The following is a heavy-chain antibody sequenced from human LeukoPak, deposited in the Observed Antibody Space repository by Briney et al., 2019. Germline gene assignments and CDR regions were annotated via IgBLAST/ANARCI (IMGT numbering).Heavy chain of an antibody. CDR3: ARARGVVTAIQDWFDP. J-gene: IGHJ5*02. Sequence: ASVKVSCKASGYTLTSYYMHWVRQAPGQGLEWMGIINPSGGSTSYAQKFQGRVTMTRDTSTSTVYMELSSLRSEDTAVYYCARARGVVTAIQDWFDPGAREPWSPSHQ. CDR1: GYTLTSYY. D-gene: IGHD2-21*02. CDR2: INPSGGST. V-gene: IGHV1-46*01.